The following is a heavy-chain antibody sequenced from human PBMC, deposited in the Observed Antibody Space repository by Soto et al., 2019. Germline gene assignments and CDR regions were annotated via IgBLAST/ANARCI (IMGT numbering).Heavy chain of an antibody. V-gene: IGHV4-34*01. CDR1: GGSFSGYY. Sequence: SETLSLTCAVYGGSFSGYYWSWIRQPPGKGLEWIGDINHSGSTSHNPSLKSRVTISVDTSKNQFSLKLSSVTAADTAVYYCVRLLGSCTGGSCSLGWFDPWGQGTLVTVS. J-gene: IGHJ5*02. CDR2: INHSGST. D-gene: IGHD2-15*01. CDR3: VRLLGSCTGGSCSLGWFDP.